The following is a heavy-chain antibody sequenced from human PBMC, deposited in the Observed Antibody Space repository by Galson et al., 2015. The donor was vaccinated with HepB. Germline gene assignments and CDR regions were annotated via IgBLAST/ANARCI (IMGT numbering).Heavy chain of an antibody. V-gene: IGHV3-53*01. CDR3: ARFGYYDTSGYWSDGMDV. D-gene: IGHD3-22*01. J-gene: IGHJ6*02. Sequence: SLRLSCAASGFTVSGNYMSWVRQAPGKGLEWVSLIYSGGTTSYADSVKGRFTISRDNAKNSLYLQMNSLRAEDAAVYYCARFGYYDTSGYWSDGMDVWGQGTTVTVSS. CDR2: IYSGGTT. CDR1: GFTVSGNY.